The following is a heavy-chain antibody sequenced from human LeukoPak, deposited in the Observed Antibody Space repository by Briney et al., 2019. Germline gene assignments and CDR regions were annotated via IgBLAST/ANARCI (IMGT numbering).Heavy chain of an antibody. D-gene: IGHD5-18*01. CDR1: GFTFSSYA. V-gene: IGHV3-23*01. CDR2: ISGSGGST. Sequence: GGSLRLSCAASGFTFSSYAMSWVRQAPGKGLEWVSAISGSGGSTYYADSVKGRFTISRDNSNNTLYLQMNSLRAEDTAVYYCAKDSYSYGYYYFDYWGQGTLVTVSS. CDR3: AKDSYSYGYYYFDY. J-gene: IGHJ4*02.